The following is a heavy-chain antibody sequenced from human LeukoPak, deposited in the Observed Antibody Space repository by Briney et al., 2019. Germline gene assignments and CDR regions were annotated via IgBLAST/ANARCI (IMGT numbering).Heavy chain of an antibody. D-gene: IGHD3-10*02. V-gene: IGHV3-7*01. Sequence: GESLRLSCAASGFTFTTYWMSWVRQAPGKGLEWVANIKQDGSEKYYVDSVKGRFTISRDNAKNSLYLQMNSLRAEDTAVYYCAELGITMIGGVWGKGTTVTISS. CDR1: GFTFTTYW. CDR3: AELGITMIGGV. J-gene: IGHJ6*04. CDR2: IKQDGSEK.